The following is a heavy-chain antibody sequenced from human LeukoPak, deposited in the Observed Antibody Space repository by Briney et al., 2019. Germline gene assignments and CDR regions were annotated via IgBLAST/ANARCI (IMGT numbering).Heavy chain of an antibody. CDR2: FDPEHGET. J-gene: IGHJ6*02. Sequence: ASVKVSCKVSGYALTELSMHWVRQAPGKGLEWMGGFDPEHGETIYAQKFQGRVTMTEDTSTDTAHMELSSLRSEDTAVYYCITPLGYCSSASCRHGMDVWGQGTTVTVSS. CDR1: GYALTELS. V-gene: IGHV1-24*01. CDR3: ITPLGYCSSASCRHGMDV. D-gene: IGHD2-2*01.